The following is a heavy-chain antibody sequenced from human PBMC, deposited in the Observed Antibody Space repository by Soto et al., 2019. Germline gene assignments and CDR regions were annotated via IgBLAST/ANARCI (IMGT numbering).Heavy chain of an antibody. CDR1: GDSISSSYW. Sequence: SETLSLTCAVSGDSISSSYWWSWVRQLPGKGLEWIGEIYHSETTNYNPSLKRRVTLSMDKSKNQFSLMLTSVTAADTSVYFCPRYDFVIFDYWGQGILVTVSP. CDR2: IYHSETT. D-gene: IGHD2-21*02. CDR3: PRYDFVIFDY. J-gene: IGHJ4*01. V-gene: IGHV4-4*02.